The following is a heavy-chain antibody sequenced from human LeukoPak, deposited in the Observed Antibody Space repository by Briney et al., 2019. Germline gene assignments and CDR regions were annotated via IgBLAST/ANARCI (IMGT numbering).Heavy chain of an antibody. Sequence: GSLRLSCAASGFTFSTHAMSWVRQAPGKGLEWVSVINGSGGSTYYGDSVKGRFTISRDNSKNTLYLQMNSLRAEDTAVYYCAKDEYYDSSGYYYVVSFDSWGQGTLVTVSS. CDR2: INGSGGST. J-gene: IGHJ4*02. CDR3: AKDEYYDSSGYYYVVSFDS. CDR1: GFTFSTHA. D-gene: IGHD3-22*01. V-gene: IGHV3-23*01.